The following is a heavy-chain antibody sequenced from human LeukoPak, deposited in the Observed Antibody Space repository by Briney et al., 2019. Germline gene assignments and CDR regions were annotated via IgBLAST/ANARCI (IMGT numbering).Heavy chain of an antibody. V-gene: IGHV4-59*01. CDR1: GGSISSYY. D-gene: IGHD6-13*01. J-gene: IGHJ5*02. CDR3: ARNWRGSPAGTDVFWFDP. CDR2: IYYSGST. Sequence: SETLSLTCTVSGGSISSYYWSWIRQPPGKGLELIWYIYYSGSTNYNPSLKSRVTISVDTSKNQFSLKLSSVTAADTAVYYCARNWRGSPAGTDVFWFDPWGQGTLVTVSS.